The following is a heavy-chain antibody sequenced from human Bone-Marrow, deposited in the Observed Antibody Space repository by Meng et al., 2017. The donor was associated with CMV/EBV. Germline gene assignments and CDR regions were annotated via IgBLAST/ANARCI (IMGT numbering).Heavy chain of an antibody. CDR1: GFTFSSYS. CDR3: ARYYCESGSCFIDY. Sequence: GESLKISCAASGFTFSSYSMNWVRQAPGKGLEWVSSISSSSSYIYYADSVKGQFTISRDNAKNSLYLQMNSLRAEDTAIYYCARYYCESGSCFIDYWGHGTLVTVSS. J-gene: IGHJ4*01. CDR2: ISSSSSYI. D-gene: IGHD3-22*01. V-gene: IGHV3-21*06.